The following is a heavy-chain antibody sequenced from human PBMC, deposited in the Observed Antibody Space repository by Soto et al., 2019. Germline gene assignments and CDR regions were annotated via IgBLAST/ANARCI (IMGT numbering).Heavy chain of an antibody. V-gene: IGHV4-31*03. Sequence: SETLSLTCTVSGGSLSSGGYYWSWIRQHPGKGLEWIGYIYYSGSTYYNPSLKSRVTISVDTSKNQFSLKLSSVTAADTAVYYCARDQIVWAGEYGNYGMDVWGQGTTVNVSS. CDR2: IYYSGST. CDR1: GGSLSSGGYY. D-gene: IGHD2-21*01. J-gene: IGHJ6*02. CDR3: ARDQIVWAGEYGNYGMDV.